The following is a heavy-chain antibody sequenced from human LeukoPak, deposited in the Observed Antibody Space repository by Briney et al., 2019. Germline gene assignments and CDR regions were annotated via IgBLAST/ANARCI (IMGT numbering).Heavy chain of an antibody. CDR1: GGSFSGYY. CDR3: ARELGIKGAFDI. J-gene: IGHJ3*02. Sequence: SETLSLTCAVYGGSFSGYYWSWIRQPPGKGLEWIGEINHSGSTNYNPSLKSRVTISVDTSKNQFSLKLSSVTAADTAVYYCARELGIKGAFDIWGQGTVVTVSS. CDR2: INHSGST. D-gene: IGHD7-27*01. V-gene: IGHV4-34*01.